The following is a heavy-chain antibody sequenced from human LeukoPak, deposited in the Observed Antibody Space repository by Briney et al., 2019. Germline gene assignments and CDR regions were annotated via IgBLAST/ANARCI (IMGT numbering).Heavy chain of an antibody. CDR1: GGTFSSYA. D-gene: IGHD6-6*01. Sequence: GASVKVSCKASGGTFSSYAISWVRQAPGQGLEWMGGIIPIFGTANYAQKFQGRVTMTRNTSISTAYMELSSLRSEDTAVYYCARGRRAARRFPNFDYWGQGTLVTVSS. CDR3: ARGRRAARRFPNFDY. CDR2: IIPIFGTA. J-gene: IGHJ4*02. V-gene: IGHV1-69*05.